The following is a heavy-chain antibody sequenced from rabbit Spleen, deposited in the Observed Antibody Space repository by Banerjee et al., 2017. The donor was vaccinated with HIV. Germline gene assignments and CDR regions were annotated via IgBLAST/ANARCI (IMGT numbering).Heavy chain of an antibody. CDR2: INAATGKP. CDR1: GFSFSDRDV. J-gene: IGHJ4*01. Sequence: QEQLVESGGGLVKPGASLTLTCKASGFSFSDRDVMCWVRQAPGKGLEWIACINAATGKPVYATWAKGRFTISRTSSTTVTLQMTSLTVADTATYFCVRDQAGDVGYGTYYFNLWGPGTLVTVS. D-gene: IGHD6-1*01. V-gene: IGHV1S45*01. CDR3: VRDQAGDVGYGTYYFNL.